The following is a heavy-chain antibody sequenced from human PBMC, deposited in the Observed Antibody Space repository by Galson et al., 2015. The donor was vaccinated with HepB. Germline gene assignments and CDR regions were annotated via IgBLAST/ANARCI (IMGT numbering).Heavy chain of an antibody. CDR1: GFTFSTYG. V-gene: IGHV3-33*01. J-gene: IGHJ5*02. CDR2: IYATGGYK. D-gene: IGHD2-21*02. CDR3: ARDCDESTHFGWFDP. Sequence: SLRLSCAASGFTFSTYGIHWVRQAPGKGLEWVAVIYATGGYKYYVDSVKGRFTISRDNSKNTVYLQMNSLRAEDTAVYYCARDCDESTHFGWFDPWGQGTLVTVSS.